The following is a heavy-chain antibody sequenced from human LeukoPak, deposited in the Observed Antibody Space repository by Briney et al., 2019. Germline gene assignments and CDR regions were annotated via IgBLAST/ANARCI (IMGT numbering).Heavy chain of an antibody. V-gene: IGHV3-74*01. J-gene: IGHJ4*02. CDR3: ARVGTDGYNYDY. CDR1: GFTFSHYW. D-gene: IGHD5-24*01. Sequence: AGGSLRLSCAASGFTFSHYWMHWVRQAPGKGLMWVSRINSDGSNTTYADSVKGRFTISRDNAKNTLYLEMNSVGAEDRAVYYCARVGTDGYNYDYWGQGTPVTVSS. CDR2: INSDGSNT.